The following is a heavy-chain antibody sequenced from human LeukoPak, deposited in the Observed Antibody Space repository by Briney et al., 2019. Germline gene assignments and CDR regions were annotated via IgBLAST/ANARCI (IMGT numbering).Heavy chain of an antibody. Sequence: GRSLRLSCAASGFTFDDYAMHWVRQAPGKGLVWVSRIHSDGRVTTYADSVKGRFTISKDSARNTLYLQMNTLRAEDTAVYYCARNSVLRFLEWPPDWDYWGQGTLVTVSS. CDR1: GFTFDDYA. D-gene: IGHD3-3*01. V-gene: IGHV3-74*01. J-gene: IGHJ4*02. CDR3: ARNSVLRFLEWPPDWDY. CDR2: IHSDGRVT.